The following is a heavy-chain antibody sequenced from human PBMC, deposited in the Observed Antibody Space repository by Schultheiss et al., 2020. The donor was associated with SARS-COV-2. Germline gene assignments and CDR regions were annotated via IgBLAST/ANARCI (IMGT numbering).Heavy chain of an antibody. V-gene: IGHV3-21*01. Sequence: GGSLRLSCAASGFTFSSYSMNWVRQAPGKGLEWVSSISSSSSYIYYADSVKGRFTISRDNAKNSLYLQMNSLRAEDTAVYYCARELYQLLYYGMDVWGQGTTVTVSS. J-gene: IGHJ6*02. CDR2: ISSSSSYI. CDR1: GFTFSSYS. D-gene: IGHD2-2*01. CDR3: ARELYQLLYYGMDV.